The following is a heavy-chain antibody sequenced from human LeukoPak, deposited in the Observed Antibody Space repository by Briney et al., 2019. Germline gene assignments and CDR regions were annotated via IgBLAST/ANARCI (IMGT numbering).Heavy chain of an antibody. CDR3: AREGRRPPYYYYYMDV. CDR1: GFTFSSYS. Sequence: GGSLRLSCATSGFTFSSYSMNWVRQAPGKGLEWVSSISSSSSYIYYADSVKGRFIISRDNAKNSLYLQMNSLRAEDTALYYCAREGRRPPYYYYYMDVWGKGTTVTISS. CDR2: ISSSSSYI. V-gene: IGHV3-21*01. J-gene: IGHJ6*03.